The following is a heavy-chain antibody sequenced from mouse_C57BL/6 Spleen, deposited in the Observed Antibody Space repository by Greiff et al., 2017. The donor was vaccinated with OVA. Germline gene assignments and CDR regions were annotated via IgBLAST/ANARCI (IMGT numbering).Heavy chain of an antibody. V-gene: IGHV5-17*01. CDR1: GFTFSDYG. CDR2: ISSGSSTI. CDR3: ARQREEGYFDV. Sequence: EVQLVEPGGGLVKPGGSLKLSCAASGFTFSDYGMHWVRQAPEKGLEWVAYISSGSSTIYYADTVKGRFTISRDNAKNTLFLQMTSLRSEDTAMYYCARQREEGYFDVWGTGTTVTVSS. J-gene: IGHJ1*03.